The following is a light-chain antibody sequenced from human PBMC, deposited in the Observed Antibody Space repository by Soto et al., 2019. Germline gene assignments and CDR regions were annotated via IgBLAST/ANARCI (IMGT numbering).Light chain of an antibody. V-gene: IGKV1-5*03. CDR2: KAS. CDR1: QTISSW. Sequence: DIQMTQSPSTLSGSVGDRVTITCRASQTISSWLAWYQQKPGKAPKLLIYKASTLKSGVPSRFSGSGSGTDFTLTITRLEPEDFAMYYCQRYDSFRTFGQGTKVDIK. CDR3: QRYDSFRT. J-gene: IGKJ1*01.